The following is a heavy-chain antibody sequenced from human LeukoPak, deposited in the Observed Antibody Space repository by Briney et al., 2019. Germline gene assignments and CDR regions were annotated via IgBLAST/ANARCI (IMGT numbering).Heavy chain of an antibody. J-gene: IGHJ4*02. CDR2: ISYDGSNK. V-gene: IGHV3-30-3*02. D-gene: IGHD3-22*01. CDR3: AKKAYYYDSSGYSGYYFDY. CDR1: GFTFSSYA. Sequence: GGSLRLSCAASGFTFSSYAMHWVRQAPGKGLEWVAAISYDGSNKYYADSVKGRFTISRDNSKNTLYLQMNSLRAEDTAVYYCAKKAYYYDSSGYSGYYFDYWGQGTLVTVSS.